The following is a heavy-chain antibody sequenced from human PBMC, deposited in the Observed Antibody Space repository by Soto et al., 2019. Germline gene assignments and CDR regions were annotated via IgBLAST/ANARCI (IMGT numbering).Heavy chain of an antibody. CDR1: GGTFSSYA. J-gene: IGHJ6*02. CDR2: IIPIFGTA. V-gene: IGHV1-69*13. D-gene: IGHD2-21*02. CDR3: ARAYCGGDCYYPFHYYYYYGMDV. Sequence: GASVKVSCKASGGTFSSYAISWVRQAPGQGLEWMGGIIPIFGTANYAQKLQGRVTITADESTSTAYMELSSLRSEDTAVYYCARAYCGGDCYYPFHYYYYYGMDVWGQGTTVTVSS.